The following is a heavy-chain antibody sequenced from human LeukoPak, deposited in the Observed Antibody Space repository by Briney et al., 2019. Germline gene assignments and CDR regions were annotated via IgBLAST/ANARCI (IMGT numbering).Heavy chain of an antibody. CDR3: ATSIAAPPLRYNWFDP. CDR2: ISGSGGST. CDR1: GFTFSSYA. Sequence: GSLRLSCAASGFTFSSYAMSWVRQAPGNGLEWVSAISGSGGSTYYADSGKGRFTISRDNSKNTLYLQMNSLRAEDTAVYYCATSIAAPPLRYNWFDPWGQGTLVTASS. V-gene: IGHV3-23*01. D-gene: IGHD6-6*01. J-gene: IGHJ5*02.